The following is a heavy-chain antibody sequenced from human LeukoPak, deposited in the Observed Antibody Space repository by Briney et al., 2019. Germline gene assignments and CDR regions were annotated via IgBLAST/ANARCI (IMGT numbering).Heavy chain of an antibody. CDR1: GLTFRNFW. CDR2: ISGGGGTT. D-gene: IGHD5-12*01. Sequence: GGSLRLSCAGYGLTFRNFWVDWVRQAPGKGLEWVSAISGGGGTTYYADSVKGRFTISRDNSKNTLFLQMNSLRAEDTAVYYCAKDREGLSSGYDLEYFDYWGQGTLVTVSS. CDR3: AKDREGLSSGYDLEYFDY. J-gene: IGHJ4*02. V-gene: IGHV3-23*01.